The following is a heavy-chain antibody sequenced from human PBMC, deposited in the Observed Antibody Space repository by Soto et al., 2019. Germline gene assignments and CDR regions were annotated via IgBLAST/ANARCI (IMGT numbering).Heavy chain of an antibody. V-gene: IGHV1-69*08. CDR1: GGTFSSYT. Sequence: QVQLVQSGAEVKKPGSSVKVSCKASGGTFSSYTISWVRQAPGQGLEWMGRITPILGIANYAQKFQGRVTITADKSTSTAYMELSSLRSEDTAVYYCARDPNTSHYDFLTGYYGDWGQGTLVTVSS. CDR3: ARDPNTSHYDFLTGYYGD. J-gene: IGHJ4*02. CDR2: ITPILGIA. D-gene: IGHD3-9*01.